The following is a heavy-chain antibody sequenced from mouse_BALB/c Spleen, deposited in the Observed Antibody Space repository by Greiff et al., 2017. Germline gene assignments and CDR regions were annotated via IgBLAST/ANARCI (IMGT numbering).Heavy chain of an antibody. CDR3: NASPYGNPWFAY. D-gene: IGHD2-1*01. J-gene: IGHJ3*01. V-gene: IGHV14-4*02. Sequence: EVKVVESGAELVRSGASVKLSCTASGFNIKDYYMHWVKQRPEQGLEWIGWIDPENGDTEYAPKFQGKATMTADTSSNTAYLQLSSLTSEDTAVYYCNASPYGNPWFAYWGQGTLVTVSA. CDR2: IDPENGDT. CDR1: GFNIKDYY.